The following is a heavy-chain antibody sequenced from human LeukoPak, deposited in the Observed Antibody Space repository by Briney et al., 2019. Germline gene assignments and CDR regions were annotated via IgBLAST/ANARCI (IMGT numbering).Heavy chain of an antibody. J-gene: IGHJ4*02. CDR1: GFTFSDYY. Sequence: GGSLRLSCAASGFTFSDYYMSWIRQAPGKGLEWVSYISSSGSTIYYADSVKGRFTISRDNSKNTLYLQMNSLRAEDTAVYYCAKGIQLWSPAYFDYWGQGTLVTVSS. CDR3: AKGIQLWSPAYFDY. CDR2: ISSSGSTI. D-gene: IGHD5-18*01. V-gene: IGHV3-11*01.